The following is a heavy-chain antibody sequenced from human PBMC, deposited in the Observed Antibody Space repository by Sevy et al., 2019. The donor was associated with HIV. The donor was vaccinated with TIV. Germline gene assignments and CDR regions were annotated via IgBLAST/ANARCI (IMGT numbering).Heavy chain of an antibody. Sequence: GGSLRLSCAASGFTFSSYAMNWVRQAPGKGLEWVSTISGSGGSTYYGDSVKGRFTISRDNSKNTVYLQMSSLRAEDTALYYCAKDRYDGSGYYPEGAFVIWGQGTKVTVSS. CDR3: AKDRYDGSGYYPEGAFVI. J-gene: IGHJ3*02. D-gene: IGHD3-22*01. V-gene: IGHV3-23*01. CDR1: GFTFSSYA. CDR2: ISGSGGST.